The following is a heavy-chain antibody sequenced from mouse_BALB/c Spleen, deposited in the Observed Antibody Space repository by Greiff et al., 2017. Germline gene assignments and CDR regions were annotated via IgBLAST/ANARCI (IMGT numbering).Heavy chain of an antibody. CDR1: GFTFSSYA. CDR3: ARVSYGSSYFDY. V-gene: IGHV5-6-5*01. Sequence: EVKVVESGGGLVKPGGSLKLSCAASGFTFSSYAMSWVRQTPEKRLEWVASISSGGSTYYPDSVKGRFTISRDNARNILYLQMSSLRSEDTAMYYCARVSYGSSYFDYWGQGTTLTVSS. D-gene: IGHD1-1*01. J-gene: IGHJ2*01. CDR2: ISSGGST.